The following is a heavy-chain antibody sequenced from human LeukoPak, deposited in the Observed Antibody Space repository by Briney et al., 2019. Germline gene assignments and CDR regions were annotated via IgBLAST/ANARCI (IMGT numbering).Heavy chain of an antibody. CDR2: IRYDGSNK. CDR1: GFTFSSYG. J-gene: IGHJ4*02. V-gene: IGHV3-30*02. Sequence: GGSLRLSCAASGFTFSSYGMHWVRQAPGKGLEWVAFIRYDGSNKYYAGSVKGRFTISRDNSKNTLYLQMNSLRAEDTAVYYCAKDPHYYGSGSYVDYWGQGTLVTVSS. D-gene: IGHD3-10*01. CDR3: AKDPHYYGSGSYVDY.